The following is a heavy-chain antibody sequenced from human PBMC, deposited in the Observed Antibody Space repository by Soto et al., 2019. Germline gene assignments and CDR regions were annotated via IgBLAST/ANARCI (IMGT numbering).Heavy chain of an antibody. CDR2: LYTAGTT. CDR1: GLTVSHNY. CDR3: VRPRPSGENYGMDV. D-gene: IGHD3-16*01. V-gene: IGHV3-53*01. J-gene: IGHJ6*02. Sequence: EVQLVESGGGLIQPGGSLRLSCVASGLTVSHNYMAWVRQAPEMGLEWVSILYTAGTTYYADSVKGRFTISRDSSKKTLFLQMDSLRAEDTAVYYCVRPRPSGENYGMDVWGQGTTVTVSS.